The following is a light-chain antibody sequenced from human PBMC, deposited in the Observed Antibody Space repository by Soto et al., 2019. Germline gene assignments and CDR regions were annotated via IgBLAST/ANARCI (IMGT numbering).Light chain of an antibody. V-gene: IGKV3D-15*01. J-gene: IGKJ5*01. CDR2: YIS. CDR1: QSAGNF. Sequence: EIVMTQSKATLSVSPGETASPSCRASQSAGNFLAWYQQKPGQAPRLLIYYISTRATGIPARFSGSGSGTEFTLTINSLQSEDSAVYYCQQHNQWPITFGQGTRLEI. CDR3: QQHNQWPIT.